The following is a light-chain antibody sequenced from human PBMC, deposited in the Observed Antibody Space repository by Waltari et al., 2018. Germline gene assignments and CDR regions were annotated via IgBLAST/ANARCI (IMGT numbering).Light chain of an antibody. CDR3: CSYAGSSTFEV. J-gene: IGLJ1*01. V-gene: IGLV2-23*02. CDR2: EVS. CDR1: SSDVGSYNL. Sequence: QSALTQPASVSGSPGQSITISCTGTSSDVGSYNLVSWYQQHPGKAPKLMIYEVSKRPSGVYKRFSGSKSGNTASLTISGLQAEDEADYYCCSYAGSSTFEVFGTGTKVTVL.